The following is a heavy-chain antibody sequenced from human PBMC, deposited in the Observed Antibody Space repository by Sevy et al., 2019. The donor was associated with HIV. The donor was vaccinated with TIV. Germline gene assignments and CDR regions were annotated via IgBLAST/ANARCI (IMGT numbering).Heavy chain of an antibody. CDR2: ISGSGGST. V-gene: IGHV3-23*01. D-gene: IGHD6-13*01. CDR3: AKDPVSSSLNWFDP. CDR1: GFTFSSYA. Sequence: GGSLRLSCAASGFTFSSYAMSWVRQAPGKGLEWVSAISGSGGSTYYADSVKGRFTISRDNSKNTLYLQMNSLRAEETAVYYCAKDPVSSSLNWFDPWGQGTLVTVSS. J-gene: IGHJ5*02.